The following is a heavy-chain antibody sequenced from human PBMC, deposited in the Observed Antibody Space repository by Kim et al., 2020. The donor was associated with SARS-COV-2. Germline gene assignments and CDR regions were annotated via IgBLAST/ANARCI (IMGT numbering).Heavy chain of an antibody. D-gene: IGHD3-3*01. J-gene: IGHJ4*02. CDR3: AKTYYDFWSGYPLAFDY. CDR2: ISAYNGNT. CDR1: GYTFTSYG. V-gene: IGHV1-18*01. Sequence: ASVKVSCKASGYTFTSYGISWVRQAPGQGLEWMGWISAYNGNTNYAQKLQGRVTMTTDTSTSTAYMELRSLRSDDTAVYYCAKTYYDFWSGYPLAFDYWGQGTLVTVSS.